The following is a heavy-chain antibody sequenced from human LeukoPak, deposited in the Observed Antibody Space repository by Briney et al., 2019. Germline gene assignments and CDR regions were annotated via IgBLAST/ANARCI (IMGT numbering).Heavy chain of an antibody. Sequence: PGGSLRLSCAASGFTFSDYYMSWIRQAPGKGLEWVSYISSSGSTIYYADSVKGRFTISRDNAKNSLYLQMNSLRAEDTAVYYCAKADYIAAAGPVDYWGQGTLVTVSS. J-gene: IGHJ4*02. D-gene: IGHD6-13*01. CDR1: GFTFSDYY. CDR3: AKADYIAAAGPVDY. V-gene: IGHV3-11*01. CDR2: ISSSGSTI.